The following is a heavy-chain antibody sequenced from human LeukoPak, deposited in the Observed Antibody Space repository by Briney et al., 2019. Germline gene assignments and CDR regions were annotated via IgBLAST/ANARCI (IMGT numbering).Heavy chain of an antibody. J-gene: IGHJ4*02. CDR1: GYTFTSYY. D-gene: IGHD1-26*01. CDR2: INPSGGST. Sequence: ASVQVSCQASGYTFTSYYMHWVRQAPGQGLEWMGIINPSGGSTRYAQKFQGRVTMTRDTSTSTVYMELSSLRSEDTAVYYCARAPRRHVGAFDYWGQGTLVTVSS. CDR3: ARAPRRHVGAFDY. V-gene: IGHV1-46*01.